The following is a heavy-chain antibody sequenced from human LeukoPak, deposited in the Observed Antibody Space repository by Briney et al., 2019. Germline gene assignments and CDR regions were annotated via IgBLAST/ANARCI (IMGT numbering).Heavy chain of an antibody. CDR2: IYYSGST. D-gene: IGHD3-3*01. Sequence: PSETLSLTCTVSGGSISSYYWSWIRQPPGKGLEWIGYIYYSGSTNYNPSLKSRVTISVDTSKNQFSLKLSSVTAADTAVYYCATSRPAQDFWCGPNYYMDVWGKGTTVTVSS. CDR1: GGSISSYY. CDR3: ATSRPAQDFWCGPNYYMDV. J-gene: IGHJ6*03. V-gene: IGHV4-59*01.